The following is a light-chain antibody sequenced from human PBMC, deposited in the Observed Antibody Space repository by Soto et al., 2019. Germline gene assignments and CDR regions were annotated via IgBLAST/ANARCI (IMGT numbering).Light chain of an antibody. Sequence: EIVMTQSPATLSVSPGERATLSCRPSKSVSSNLAWYQQKPGQAPKLLIYNPSTRATGIPARFSGSGSGTEFTLTISSLQSEDFAIYYCQQYDNWPLTFGGGTKVDIK. V-gene: IGKV3-15*01. CDR2: NPS. CDR1: KSVSSN. J-gene: IGKJ4*01. CDR3: QQYDNWPLT.